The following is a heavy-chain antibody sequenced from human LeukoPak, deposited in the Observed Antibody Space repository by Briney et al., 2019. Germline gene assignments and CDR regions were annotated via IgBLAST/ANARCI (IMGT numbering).Heavy chain of an antibody. CDR1: GFTFSNYA. CDR2: ISGSGGST. CDR3: AKTDSSGYYYTHFNY. D-gene: IGHD3-22*01. J-gene: IGHJ4*02. V-gene: IGHV3-23*01. Sequence: PGGSLRLSCGASGFTFSNYAMSWVGQAPGKGLEWVSSISGSGGSTDYADSVKGRFTMSRDNSRNTLYVQMNSLRAEDTAVYYCAKTDSSGYYYTHFNYWGQGTLVTVSS.